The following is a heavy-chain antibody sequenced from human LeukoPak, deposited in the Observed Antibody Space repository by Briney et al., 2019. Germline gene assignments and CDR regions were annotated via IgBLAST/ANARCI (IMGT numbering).Heavy chain of an antibody. D-gene: IGHD6-13*01. J-gene: IGHJ5*02. V-gene: IGHV1-2*06. CDR3: ARTKSRIAAGEGYSWFDP. Sequence: ASVKVSCKASGYTFTGYYMHWVRQAPGQGLEWMGRINPNSGGTNYAQKFQGRVTMTRDTSISTAYMELSRLRSDDTAVYYCARTKSRIAAGEGYSWFDPWGQGTLVTVSS. CDR1: GYTFTGYY. CDR2: INPNSGGT.